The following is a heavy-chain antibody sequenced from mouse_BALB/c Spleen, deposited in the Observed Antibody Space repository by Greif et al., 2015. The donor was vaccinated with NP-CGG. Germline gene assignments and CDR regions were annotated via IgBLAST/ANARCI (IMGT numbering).Heavy chain of an antibody. CDR2: INSNGGST. D-gene: IGHD2-2*01. CDR1: GFTFSSYY. J-gene: IGHJ4*01. CDR3: ARGGLRGAMDY. Sequence: EVKLVESGGGLVKLGGSLKLPCAASGFTFSSYYMSWVRQTPEKRLELVAAINSNGGSTYYPDTVKGRFTISRDNAKNTLCLQMSSLKSEDTALYYCARGGLRGAMDYWGQGTSATVSS. V-gene: IGHV5-6-2*01.